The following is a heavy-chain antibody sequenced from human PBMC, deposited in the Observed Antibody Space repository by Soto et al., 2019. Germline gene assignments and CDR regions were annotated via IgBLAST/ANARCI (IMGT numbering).Heavy chain of an antibody. CDR1: GGSISSSSYY. Sequence: PSETLSLTCTVSGGSISSSSYYWGWIRQPPGKGLEWIGSIYYSGSTYYNPSLKSRVTISVDTSKNQFSLKLSSVTAADTAVYYCARLDPRYYDGSGSPNYYYMDVWGQGTTVPVSS. CDR2: IYYSGST. D-gene: IGHD3-10*01. J-gene: IGHJ6*03. V-gene: IGHV4-39*01. CDR3: ARLDPRYYDGSGSPNYYYMDV.